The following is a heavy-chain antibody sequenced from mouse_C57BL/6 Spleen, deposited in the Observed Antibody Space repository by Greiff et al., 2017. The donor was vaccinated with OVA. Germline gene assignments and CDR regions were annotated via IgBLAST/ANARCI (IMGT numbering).Heavy chain of an antibody. CDR2: IYPGDGDT. V-gene: IGHV1-82*01. CDR1: GYAFSSSW. J-gene: IGHJ4*01. CDR3: ARPITTVVATDYAMDY. D-gene: IGHD1-1*01. Sequence: VQLQQSGPELVKPGASVKISCKASGYAFSSSWMNWVKQRPGKGLEWIGRIYPGDGDTNYNGKFKGKATLTADKSSSTAYMQLSSLTSEDSAVYFCARPITTVVATDYAMDYWGQGTSATVSS.